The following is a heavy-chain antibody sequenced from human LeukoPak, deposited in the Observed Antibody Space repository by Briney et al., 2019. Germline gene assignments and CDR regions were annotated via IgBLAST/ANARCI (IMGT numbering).Heavy chain of an antibody. CDR2: IKEDGSEK. V-gene: IGHV3-7*04. D-gene: IGHD3-22*01. J-gene: IGHJ6*03. CDR1: GFSFSTYW. Sequence: PGGSLRLSCVASGFSFSTYWMSWVRQAPGKGLEWVANIKEDGSEKYYVDSVKGRFTMSRDNAKNSVYLQMNRLRVEDTAVYYCARAPDSYYYYMDVWGKGTAVTVSS. CDR3: ARAPDSYYYYMDV.